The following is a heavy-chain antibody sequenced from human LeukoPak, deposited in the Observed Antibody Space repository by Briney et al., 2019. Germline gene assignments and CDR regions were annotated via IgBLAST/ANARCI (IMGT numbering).Heavy chain of an antibody. CDR3: ARGDLGDGSGSSYYYMDV. CDR2: ISSSSSYI. J-gene: IGHJ6*03. D-gene: IGHD3-10*01. Sequence: GGSLRLSCAASGFTFSSHSMNWFRQAPGKGLEWVSSISSSSSYIYYADSVKGRFTISRDNAKNSLYLQMNSLRAEDTAVYYCARGDLGDGSGSSYYYMDVWGKGTTVTVSS. CDR1: GFTFSSHS. V-gene: IGHV3-21*01.